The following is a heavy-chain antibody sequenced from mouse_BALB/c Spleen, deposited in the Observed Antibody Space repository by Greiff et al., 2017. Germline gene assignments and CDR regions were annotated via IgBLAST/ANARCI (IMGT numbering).Heavy chain of an antibody. CDR2: ISSGSSTI. Sequence: EVKLMESGGGLVQPGGSRKLSCAASGFTFSSFGMHWVRQAPEKGLEWVAYISSGSSTIYYADTVKGRFTISRDNPKNTLFLQMTSLRSEDTAMDYCAGLYGSSYEDYWGQGTTLTVSS. D-gene: IGHD1-1*01. V-gene: IGHV5-17*02. CDR1: GFTFSSFG. J-gene: IGHJ2*01. CDR3: AGLYGSSYEDY.